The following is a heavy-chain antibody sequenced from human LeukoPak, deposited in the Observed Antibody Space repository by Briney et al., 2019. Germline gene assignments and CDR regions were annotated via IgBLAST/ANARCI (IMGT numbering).Heavy chain of an antibody. J-gene: IGHJ3*02. Sequence: SSETLSLTCTVSGGSISSSSYYWGWIRQPPGKGLEWIGSIYYSGSTYYNPSLKSRVTISVDTSKNQFSLKLSSVTAADTAVYYCAREGIYYEDSPGAFDIWGQGTMVTVSS. D-gene: IGHD3-22*01. V-gene: IGHV4-39*07. CDR2: IYYSGST. CDR3: AREGIYYEDSPGAFDI. CDR1: GGSISSSSYY.